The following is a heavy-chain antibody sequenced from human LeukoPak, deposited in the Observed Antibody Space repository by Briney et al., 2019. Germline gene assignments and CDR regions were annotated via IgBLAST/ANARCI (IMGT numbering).Heavy chain of an antibody. CDR1: GCTFSSYA. V-gene: IGHV3-23*01. Sequence: GGALRLSRVASGCTFSSYAMSWVGQAPGRGREGVSAICGSGGRTYYADSVEGRFTISRDNSKNTLYLQMNSLRAEDTAVYYCAKDPADWYYMDVWGKGTTVTVSS. CDR3: AKDPADWYYMDV. CDR2: ICGSGGRT. J-gene: IGHJ6*03. D-gene: IGHD3-9*01.